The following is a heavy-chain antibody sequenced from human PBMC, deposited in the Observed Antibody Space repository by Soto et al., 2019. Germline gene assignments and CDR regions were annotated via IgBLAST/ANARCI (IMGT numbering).Heavy chain of an antibody. J-gene: IGHJ6*02. CDR2: IGTAGDT. CDR3: ARGRGLYDFWSGPYYYYGMDV. V-gene: IGHV3-13*01. Sequence: PGGSLRLSCAASGFTFSSYDMHWVRQATGKGLEWVSAIGTAGDTYYPGSVKGRFTISRENAKNSLYLQMNSLRAGDTAVYYCARGRGLYDFWSGPYYYYGMDVWGQGTTVTVSS. D-gene: IGHD3-3*01. CDR1: GFTFSSYD.